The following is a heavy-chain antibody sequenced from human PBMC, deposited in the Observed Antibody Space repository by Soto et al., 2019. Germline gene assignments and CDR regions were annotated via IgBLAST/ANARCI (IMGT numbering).Heavy chain of an antibody. Sequence: GASVKVSCKASGGTFSSYAISWVRRAPGQGLEWMGGIIPIFGTANYAQKFQGRVTITADESTSTAYMELSSLRSEDTAVYYCARVIAAAGDYYFDYWGQGTPVTVS. J-gene: IGHJ4*02. CDR3: ARVIAAAGDYYFDY. CDR1: GGTFSSYA. V-gene: IGHV1-69*13. D-gene: IGHD6-13*01. CDR2: IIPIFGTA.